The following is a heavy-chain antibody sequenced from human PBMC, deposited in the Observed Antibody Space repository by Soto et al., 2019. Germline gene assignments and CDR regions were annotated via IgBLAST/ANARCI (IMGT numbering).Heavy chain of an antibody. D-gene: IGHD2-2*01. CDR2: IYYSGNT. CDR1: GGSISSGYYY. V-gene: IGHV4-30-4*01. J-gene: IGHJ6*02. Sequence: QVQLQESGPGLVKPSQTLSLTCSVSGGSISSGYYYWSWIRQPPGKGLEWIGNIYYSGNTYYNPSLKSRLIISIDTSKNQFSLKVGYVTAADTAVYYCASSSLCGMDVWGQGTTVTVSS. CDR3: ASSSLCGMDV.